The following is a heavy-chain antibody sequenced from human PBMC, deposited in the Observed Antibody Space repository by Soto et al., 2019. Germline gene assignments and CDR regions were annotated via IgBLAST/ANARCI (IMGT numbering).Heavy chain of an antibody. D-gene: IGHD2-21*02. J-gene: IGHJ6*02. CDR3: ARDLWGYCGTDCYPLDV. V-gene: IGHV4-59*01. CDR1: GGTISRYY. CDR2: MYNTGST. Sequence: QVQLQESGPGLVKPSETLSLTCTVSGGTISRYYWSWIRQPPGKGLEWIGYMYNTGSTVYNPSFQSRVTISADTSKNQFSLKLNSVTAADPAVYYCARDLWGYCGTDCYPLDVWGQGTTVTVSS.